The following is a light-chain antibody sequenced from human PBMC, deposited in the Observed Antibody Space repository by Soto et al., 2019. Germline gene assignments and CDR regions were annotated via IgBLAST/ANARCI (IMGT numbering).Light chain of an antibody. Sequence: QSALTQPASVSGSPGQSITISCTGSSSDVGGYNYVSWYQQHHPGKAPKLMIYDVSNRPSGVSNRFSGSKSGNTASLTISGLQAEVEADYYCSSYTTSSTVVFGGGTKVTVL. V-gene: IGLV2-14*03. CDR2: DVS. J-gene: IGLJ2*01. CDR3: SSYTTSSTVV. CDR1: SSDVGGYNY.